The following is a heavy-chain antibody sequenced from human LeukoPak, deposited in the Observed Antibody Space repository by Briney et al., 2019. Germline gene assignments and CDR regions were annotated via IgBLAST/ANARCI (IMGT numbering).Heavy chain of an antibody. D-gene: IGHD5-12*01. CDR2: IRSKAYGGTT. CDR3: TRDPKMWLRPGGAFDI. V-gene: IGHV3-49*04. CDR1: GFTFSSYS. Sequence: GGSLRLSCAASGFTFSSYSMNWVRQAPGKGLEWVGFIRSKAYGGTTEYAASGKGRFTISRDDSKSIAYLQMNSLKTEDTAVYYCTRDPKMWLRPGGAFDIWGQGTMVTVSS. J-gene: IGHJ3*02.